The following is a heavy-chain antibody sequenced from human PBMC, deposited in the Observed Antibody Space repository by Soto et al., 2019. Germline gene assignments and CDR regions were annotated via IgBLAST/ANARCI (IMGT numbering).Heavy chain of an antibody. Sequence: LSRAASGLRVNSYAVGWARQETGKGLEWVSAISGSGGSTYYADSVKGRFTISRDNSKNTLYLQMNSLRAEDTAVYYCAKGGVGYDILTGYGDDAFDIWGQGTMVTVSS. CDR2: ISGSGGST. CDR3: AKGGVGYDILTGYGDDAFDI. V-gene: IGHV3-23*01. D-gene: IGHD3-9*01. J-gene: IGHJ3*02. CDR1: GLRVNSYA.